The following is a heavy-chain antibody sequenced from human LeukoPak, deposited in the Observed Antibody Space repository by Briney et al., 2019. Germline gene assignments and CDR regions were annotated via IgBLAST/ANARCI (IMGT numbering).Heavy chain of an antibody. D-gene: IGHD6-19*01. V-gene: IGHV4-39*01. CDR1: GFTFSSYA. J-gene: IGHJ4*02. CDR3: ARPVAGTDYFDY. Sequence: GSLRLSCAASGFTFSSYAMSWVRQPPGKGLEWIGSIYYSGSTYYNPSLKSRVTISVDTSKNQFSLKLSSVTAADTAVYYCARPVAGTDYFDYWGQGTLVTVSS. CDR2: IYYSGST.